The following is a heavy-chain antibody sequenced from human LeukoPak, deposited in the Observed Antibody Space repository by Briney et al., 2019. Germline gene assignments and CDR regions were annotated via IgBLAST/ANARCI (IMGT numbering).Heavy chain of an antibody. CDR3: ARWYYGDYESWFDP. Sequence: ASVKVSCKASVGTFSSYAISWVRQAPGQGLEWMGWISAYNGNTNYAQKLQGRVTMTTDTSTSTAYMELRSLRSDDTAVYYCARWYYGDYESWFDPWGQGTLVTVSS. J-gene: IGHJ5*02. D-gene: IGHD4-17*01. CDR1: VGTFSSYA. CDR2: ISAYNGNT. V-gene: IGHV1-18*01.